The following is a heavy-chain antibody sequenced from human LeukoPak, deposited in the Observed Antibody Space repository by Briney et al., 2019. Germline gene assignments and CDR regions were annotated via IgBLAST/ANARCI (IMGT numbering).Heavy chain of an antibody. CDR3: ARAIPVFGVVVDV. CDR2: IIPIFGTA. Sequence: GASVKVSCKASGGTFSSYAISWVRQAPGQGLEWMGGIIPIFGTASYAQKFQGRVTITADKSTSTAYMELSSLRSEDTAVYYCARAIPVFGVVVDVWGKGTTVTVSS. J-gene: IGHJ6*04. V-gene: IGHV1-69*06. CDR1: GGTFSSYA. D-gene: IGHD3-3*01.